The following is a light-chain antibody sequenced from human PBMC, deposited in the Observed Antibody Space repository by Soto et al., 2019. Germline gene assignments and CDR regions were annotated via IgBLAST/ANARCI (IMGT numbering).Light chain of an antibody. Sequence: DIKMTQPPSSVSASVGDSVTITCRASQGISRWLACYQQKPGKAPKLLIHDVSTLESGVPSRFSGSGSGTEFTLTINSLQPDDFATYYCQQYNTYSTFGQGTKVDI. CDR2: DVS. CDR1: QGISRW. CDR3: QQYNTYST. V-gene: IGKV1-5*01. J-gene: IGKJ1*01.